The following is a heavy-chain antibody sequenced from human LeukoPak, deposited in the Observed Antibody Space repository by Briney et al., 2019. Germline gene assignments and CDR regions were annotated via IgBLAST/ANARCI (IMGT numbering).Heavy chain of an antibody. CDR1: GGSISSHY. Sequence: PSETLSLTCTVSGGSISSHYWSWIRQPPGKGLEWIAYLFDSVNTKDNPSLQSRLTLSADTSKNQFSLRLSSVTAADTVVYYCATIKRGSIFGYFDFWGQGIKVTVSS. CDR2: LFDSVNT. CDR3: ATIKRGSIFGYFDF. J-gene: IGHJ4*02. V-gene: IGHV4-59*11. D-gene: IGHD5-18*01.